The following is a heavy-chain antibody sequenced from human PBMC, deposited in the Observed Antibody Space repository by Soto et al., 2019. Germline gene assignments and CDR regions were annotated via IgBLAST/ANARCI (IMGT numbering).Heavy chain of an antibody. D-gene: IGHD4-4*01. J-gene: IGHJ6*02. CDR3: TTTVTHVDLAYYGMDV. V-gene: IGHV3-15*01. Sequence: PGGSLRLSCAASGFTFSNAWMSWVRQAPGKGLEWVGRIKSKTDGGTTDYAAPVKGRFTISRDDSKNTLYLQMNSLKTEDTAVYYYTTTVTHVDLAYYGMDVWGQGTTVTVSS. CDR2: IKSKTDGGTT. CDR1: GFTFSNAW.